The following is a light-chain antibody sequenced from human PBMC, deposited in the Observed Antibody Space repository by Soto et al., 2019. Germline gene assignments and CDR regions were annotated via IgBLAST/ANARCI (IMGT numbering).Light chain of an antibody. J-gene: IGKJ4*01. Sequence: IVMTQSPATLSVSPGEKATLSCRASQTVYNNLAWYQQKPGQAPRLLVYFASTRATGIPARFSGSGFGTEFSLTISSLQSEDFAIYYCQQYTAWPLTFGGGTKVETK. CDR1: QTVYNN. V-gene: IGKV3-15*01. CDR3: QQYTAWPLT. CDR2: FAS.